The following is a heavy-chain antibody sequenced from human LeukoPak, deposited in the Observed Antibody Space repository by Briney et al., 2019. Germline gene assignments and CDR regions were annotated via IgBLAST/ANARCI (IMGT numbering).Heavy chain of an antibody. D-gene: IGHD5-18*01. CDR2: ISTYNGTT. J-gene: IGHJ4*02. CDR3: ARDRMDTGTYFDY. CDR1: GYTFTTYG. V-gene: IGHV1-18*01. Sequence: ASVKVSCKSSGYTFTTYGITWVRQAPGQGLEWMGWISTYNGTTNYAQKLQGRVTMTTDTSTSTAYMELRSLRSDDTAMYYCARDRMDTGTYFDYWGQGTLVTAST.